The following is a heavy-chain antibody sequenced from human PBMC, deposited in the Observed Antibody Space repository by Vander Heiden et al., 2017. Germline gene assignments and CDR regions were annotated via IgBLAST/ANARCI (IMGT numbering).Heavy chain of an antibody. D-gene: IGHD3-3*01. J-gene: IGHJ4*02. Sequence: EVQLVESGGGLVKPGGSLRLDCAASGFTFSTYSMNWVRQAPGKGLEWVSSIGGSSTSIYYADSVKGRFIISRDNAKNSLYLQMNSLRAEDTAVYYCARENLESFDYWGQGTLVTVSS. CDR2: IGGSSTSI. V-gene: IGHV3-21*01. CDR1: GFTFSTYS. CDR3: ARENLESFDY.